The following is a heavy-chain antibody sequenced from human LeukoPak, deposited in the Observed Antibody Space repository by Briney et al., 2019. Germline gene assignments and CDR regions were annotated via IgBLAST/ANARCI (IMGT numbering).Heavy chain of an antibody. D-gene: IGHD5-24*01. V-gene: IGHV3-74*03. CDR1: GFTFSTHW. J-gene: IGHJ3*02. CDR3: ATIVQGAFEI. CDR2: IDPDGSST. Sequence: GGSLRLSCAASGFTFSTHWMVWVRRAPGKGLLWVSRIDPDGSSTTYADSVKGRFTNSRDNARSTLYLQMNSLRAEDTAVYYCATIVQGAFEIWGLGTMVTASS.